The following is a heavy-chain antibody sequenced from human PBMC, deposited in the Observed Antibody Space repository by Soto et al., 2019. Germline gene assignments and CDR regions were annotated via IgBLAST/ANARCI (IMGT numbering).Heavy chain of an antibody. D-gene: IGHD1-26*01. CDR2: IIPIFGTA. Sequence: QVQLVQSGAEVKKPGSSVKDSCKASGGTFSSYAISWVRQAPGQGLEWLRGIIPIFGTANYAQKFQGRVTITADEYTSTAYLGLSSLRSEDTAVYYCARGVGIVGATGDAFDIWGQGTMVTVSS. J-gene: IGHJ3*02. CDR3: ARGVGIVGATGDAFDI. V-gene: IGHV1-69*01. CDR1: GGTFSSYA.